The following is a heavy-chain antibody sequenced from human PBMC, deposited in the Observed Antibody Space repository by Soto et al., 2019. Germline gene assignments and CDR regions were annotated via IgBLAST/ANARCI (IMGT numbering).Heavy chain of an antibody. CDR2: IWYDGSNK. V-gene: IGHV3-33*01. Sequence: QVQLVESGGGVVQPGRSLRLSCAASGFTFSSYGMHWVRQAPGKGLVWVAVIWYDGSNKYYADSVKGRFTISRDNSKNALYLQMNSLRAEDTAVYYCARDGKGIAAARGYFDYWGQGTLVTVSS. CDR1: GFTFSSYG. CDR3: ARDGKGIAAARGYFDY. J-gene: IGHJ4*02. D-gene: IGHD6-13*01.